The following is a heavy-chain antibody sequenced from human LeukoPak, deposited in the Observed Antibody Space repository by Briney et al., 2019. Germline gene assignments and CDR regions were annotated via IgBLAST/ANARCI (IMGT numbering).Heavy chain of an antibody. V-gene: IGHV4-59*01. CDR1: GDFISSNY. CDR3: ARERQRSYYGSGFDP. CDR2: FYYSGST. J-gene: IGHJ5*02. Sequence: SETLSLTCTVSGDFISSNYWSWIRQPPGRGLEWIGYFYYSGSTSYNPSLKSRVTISVDTSKNQFSLKLSFVTAADTAVYYCARERQRSYYGSGFDPWGQGTLVTVSS. D-gene: IGHD3-10*01.